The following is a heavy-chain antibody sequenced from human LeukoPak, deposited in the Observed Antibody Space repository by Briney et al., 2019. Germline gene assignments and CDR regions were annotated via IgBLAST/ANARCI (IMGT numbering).Heavy chain of an antibody. CDR2: IYYSGST. D-gene: IGHD6-13*01. J-gene: IGHJ4*02. CDR3: ARVWCSSSPSFDY. CDR1: GGSISSYY. Sequence: SETLSLTCTVSGGSISSYYWSWIRQPPGKGLEWIGYIYYSGSTNYNPSLKSRVTISVDTSKNQFSLKLSSVTAADTAVYYCARVWCSSSPSFDYWGQGTLVTVSS. V-gene: IGHV4-59*12.